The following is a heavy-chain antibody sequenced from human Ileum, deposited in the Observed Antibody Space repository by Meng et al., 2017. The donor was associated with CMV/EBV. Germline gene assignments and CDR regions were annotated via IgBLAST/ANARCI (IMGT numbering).Heavy chain of an antibody. D-gene: IGHD3-3*01. V-gene: IGHV3-21*01. Sequence: GESLKISCAGSGFTFRSYTINWVRQAPGKGLEWVSSINSDSSYIHYADSVKGRFTVSRDNAMNSLYLQMNSLRVEDTAVYYCAREDPMAIPVSDLWVFWDHWGQGTLVIVSS. J-gene: IGHJ4*02. CDR1: GFTFRSYT. CDR3: AREDPMAIPVSDLWVFWDH. CDR2: INSDSSYI.